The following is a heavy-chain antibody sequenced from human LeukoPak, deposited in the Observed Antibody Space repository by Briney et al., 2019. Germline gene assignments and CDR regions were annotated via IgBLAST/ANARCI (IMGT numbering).Heavy chain of an antibody. CDR2: MNPNSGNT. CDR3: ARALPLIDFYESSASISPRPAYDY. D-gene: IGHD3-22*01. V-gene: IGHV1-8*01. Sequence: GASVKVSCKASGYTFTSYDINWVRQATGQGLEWMGWMNPNSGNTGYAQKFQGRVTMTRNTSISTAYMELSSLRSEDTAVYYCARALPLIDFYESSASISPRPAYDYWGQGTLVTVSS. J-gene: IGHJ4*02. CDR1: GYTFTSYD.